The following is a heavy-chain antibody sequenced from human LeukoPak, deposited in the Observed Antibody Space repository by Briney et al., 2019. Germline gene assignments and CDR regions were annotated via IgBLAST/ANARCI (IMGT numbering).Heavy chain of an antibody. V-gene: IGHV4-59*01. CDR2: ISNSGTT. CDR3: ARKEWVPYYFDS. CDR1: GDSISRYY. D-gene: IGHD3-3*01. Sequence: PSETLSLTCTVSGDSISRYYWSWIRQSPGKGLEWIGYISNSGTTNYNPSLKSRVTISVDMSKSQFSLKLTSVTAADTAVYYCARKEWVPYYFDSWGQGVLVTVSS. J-gene: IGHJ4*02.